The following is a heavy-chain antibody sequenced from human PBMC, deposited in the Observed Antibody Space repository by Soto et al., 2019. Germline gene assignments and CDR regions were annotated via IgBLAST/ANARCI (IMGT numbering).Heavy chain of an antibody. Sequence: GRFMRLSWAAAEVTCTNYAMNWIRKAPGKGLEWVSTITGGGGGRTNYADSVKGRFTISRDNSKNTLYLQMNSLRAEDTAVYYCAKQPASIRTFDYWGQGAFVSVSS. CDR2: ITGGGGGRT. CDR1: EVTCTNYA. CDR3: AKQPASIRTFDY. D-gene: IGHD2-2*01. V-gene: IGHV3-23*01. J-gene: IGHJ4*02.